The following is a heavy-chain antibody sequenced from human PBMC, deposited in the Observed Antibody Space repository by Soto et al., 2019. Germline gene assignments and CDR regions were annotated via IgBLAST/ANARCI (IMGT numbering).Heavy chain of an antibody. Sequence: GASVKVSCKASGGTFSSYAISWVRQAPGQGLEWMGGIIPIFGTANYAQKFQGRVTITADESTSTAYMELSSLRSEDTAVYYCARDGPRDFDWLYAYWGQGTLVTVSS. D-gene: IGHD3-9*01. CDR1: GGTFSSYA. V-gene: IGHV1-69*13. CDR3: ARDGPRDFDWLYAY. J-gene: IGHJ4*02. CDR2: IIPIFGTA.